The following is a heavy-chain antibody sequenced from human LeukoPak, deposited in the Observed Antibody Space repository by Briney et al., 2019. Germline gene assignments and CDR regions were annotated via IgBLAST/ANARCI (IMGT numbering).Heavy chain of an antibody. J-gene: IGHJ4*02. Sequence: SETLSLTCAVYGGSFSGYYWSWIRQPPGKGLEWIGDVNHSGSTNYNPSLKSRVTISVDTSKNQFSLKLSSVTAADTAVYYCARGARAGYNLEPFDYWGQGTLVTVSS. CDR3: ARGARAGYNLEPFDY. CDR2: VNHSGST. V-gene: IGHV4-34*01. D-gene: IGHD5-24*01. CDR1: GGSFSGYY.